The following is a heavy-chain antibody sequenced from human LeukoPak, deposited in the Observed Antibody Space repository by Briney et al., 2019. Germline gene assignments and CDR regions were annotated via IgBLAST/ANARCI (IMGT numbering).Heavy chain of an antibody. CDR2: MNPNSGNT. Sequence: ASVKVSCKASGYTFTSYGISWVRQAPGQGLEWMGWMNPNSGNTGYAQKFQGRVTITRNTSISTAYMELSSLRSEDTAVYYCARVTRPTYYYYYYYMDVWGKGTTVTVSS. CDR1: GYTFTSYG. CDR3: ARVTRPTYYYYYYYMDV. V-gene: IGHV1-8*03. J-gene: IGHJ6*03.